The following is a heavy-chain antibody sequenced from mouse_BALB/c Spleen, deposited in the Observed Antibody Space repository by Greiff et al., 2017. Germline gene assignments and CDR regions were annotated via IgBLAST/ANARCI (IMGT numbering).Heavy chain of an antibody. Sequence: EVQVVESGGGLVKLGGSLKLSCAASGFTFSSYYMSWVRQTPEKRLELVAAINSNGGSTYYPDTVKGRFTISRDNAKNTLYLQMSSLKSEDTALYYCARRGSSYYFDYWGQGTTLTVSS. CDR3: ARRGSSYYFDY. CDR1: GFTFSSYY. J-gene: IGHJ2*01. D-gene: IGHD1-1*01. CDR2: INSNGGST. V-gene: IGHV5-6-2*01.